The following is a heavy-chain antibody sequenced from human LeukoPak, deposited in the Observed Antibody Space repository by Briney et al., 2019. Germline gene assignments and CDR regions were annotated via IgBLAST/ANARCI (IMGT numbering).Heavy chain of an antibody. J-gene: IGHJ3*02. CDR3: AKDLGLLWFGDMGDAFDI. Sequence: GGSLRLSCAASGFTFSSYAMSWVRQAPGKGLEWVSAISGSGGSTYYADSVKGRFTISRDNSKNTLYLQMNSLRAEDTAVHYCAKDLGLLWFGDMGDAFDIRGQGTMVTVSS. D-gene: IGHD3-10*01. CDR1: GFTFSSYA. V-gene: IGHV3-23*01. CDR2: ISGSGGST.